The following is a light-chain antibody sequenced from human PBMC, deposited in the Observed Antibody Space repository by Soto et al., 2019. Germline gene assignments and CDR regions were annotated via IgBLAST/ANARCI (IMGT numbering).Light chain of an antibody. CDR1: QSVSSSY. V-gene: IGKV3-20*01. J-gene: IGKJ2*01. Sequence: EIVLTQSPGTLPLSPGERATLSCRASQSVSSSYLAWYQQKPGQAPRLLIYGASSRATGLPDRFSGSGSGTDFTLTISRLEPEDFAVYYCQQYGSSLYAFGQGTKLVIK. CDR2: GAS. CDR3: QQYGSSLYA.